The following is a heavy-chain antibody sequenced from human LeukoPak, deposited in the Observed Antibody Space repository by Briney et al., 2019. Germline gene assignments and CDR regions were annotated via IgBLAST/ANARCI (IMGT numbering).Heavy chain of an antibody. V-gene: IGHV4-59*12. Sequence: SETLSLTCTVSGGSISSYYWSWIRQPLGKGLEWIGYIYYSGSTNYNPSLKSRVTISVDTSKNQFSLTLSSVTAADTAVYYCALHHYGSGSYYVPLDVWGQGATVTVSS. D-gene: IGHD3-10*01. CDR1: GGSISSYY. CDR3: ALHHYGSGSYYVPLDV. CDR2: IYYSGST. J-gene: IGHJ6*02.